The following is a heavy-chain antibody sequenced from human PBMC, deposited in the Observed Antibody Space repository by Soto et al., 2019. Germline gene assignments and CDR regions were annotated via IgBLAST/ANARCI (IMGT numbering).Heavy chain of an antibody. CDR3: AKDLFPTSGQRFFFES. D-gene: IGHD2-21*01. J-gene: IGHJ4*02. CDR2: ILHDETP. CDR1: GFTFSTYA. V-gene: IGHV3-23*01. Sequence: XGSLRLSCAASGFTFSTYAMTWVRQAPGRGLEWVSTILHDETPFYTDSVKGRFTISRDNVRGTLYLQMNGLRVEDAALYFCAKDLFPTSGQRFFFESWGQGSLVTVYS.